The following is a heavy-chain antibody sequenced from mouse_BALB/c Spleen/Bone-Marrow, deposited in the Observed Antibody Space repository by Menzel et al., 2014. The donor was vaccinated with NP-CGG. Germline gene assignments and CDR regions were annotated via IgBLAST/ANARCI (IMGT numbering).Heavy chain of an antibody. CDR1: GFTFSNYW. V-gene: IGHV6-6*02. CDR2: IRLKSNNYAT. J-gene: IGHJ2*01. D-gene: IGHD1-1*01. Sequence: EVQVVESGGGLVQPGGSMKLSCVASGFTFSNYWMNWVRQSPEKGLEWVAEIRLKSNNYATHYAESVKGRFTVSRGDSKSSVYLQMNNLRAEDTGIYYCTGSDYWGQGTTLTVSS. CDR3: TGSDY.